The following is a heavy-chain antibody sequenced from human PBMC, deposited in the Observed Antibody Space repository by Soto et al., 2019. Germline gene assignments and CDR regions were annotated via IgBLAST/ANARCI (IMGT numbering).Heavy chain of an antibody. CDR3: ARVYSGSYSDY. CDR2: IFHSGST. Sequence: QVQLQESGPGLVKPSGTLSLTCAVSGGSIRSNNWWSWVRQPPGKGLEWIGEIFHSGSTHYNPSLQARVTISVDKSTTQFSLKLSFVTAADAAVYYCARVYSGSYSDYWGQGTLVTVSS. D-gene: IGHD1-26*01. J-gene: IGHJ4*02. V-gene: IGHV4-4*02. CDR1: GGSIRSNNW.